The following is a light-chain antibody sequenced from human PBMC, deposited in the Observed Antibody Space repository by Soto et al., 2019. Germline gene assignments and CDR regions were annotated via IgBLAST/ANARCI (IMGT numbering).Light chain of an antibody. CDR2: WAS. CDR3: QHYYTTPLT. V-gene: IGKV4-1*01. CDR1: QNNKNY. J-gene: IGKJ4*01. Sequence: DIVMTQSPDSLAVSLGERATINCKSSQNNKNYLAWYQQKAGQPPKLIIDWASTRESGVPDRFSGSGSGTDFTLTISSLQAEDVAVYYCQHYYTTPLTFGGGTKVDIK.